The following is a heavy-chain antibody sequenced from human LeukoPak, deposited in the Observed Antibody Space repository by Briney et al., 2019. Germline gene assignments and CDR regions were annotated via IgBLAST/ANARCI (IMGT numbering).Heavy chain of an antibody. V-gene: IGHV4-38-2*02. CDR3: ARLSDYYGSESYSYYDY. CDR1: GYSISSGYY. Sequence: SETLSLTRTVSGYSISSGYYWGWIRQPPGKGLEWIGSIYHSGSTYYNPSLKSRVTISVDTSKNQFSLKLSSVTAADTAVYYCARLSDYYGSESYSYYDYWGQGTLVTVSS. CDR2: IYHSGST. J-gene: IGHJ4*02. D-gene: IGHD3-10*01.